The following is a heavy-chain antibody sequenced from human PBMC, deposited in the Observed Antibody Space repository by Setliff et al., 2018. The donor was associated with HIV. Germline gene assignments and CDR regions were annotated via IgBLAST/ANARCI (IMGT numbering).Heavy chain of an antibody. Sequence: PSETLSLTCTVSGGSISSYYWSWIRQPPGKGLEWIGYIYHSGTTSYNPSLKSRVTISVDTSKNQFSLKLSSVTAADTAVYYCARHRRDYYGSGGYSAWGQGTLVTVSS. D-gene: IGHD3-10*01. CDR2: IYHSGTT. CDR1: GGSISSYY. J-gene: IGHJ5*02. V-gene: IGHV4-59*08. CDR3: ARHRRDYYGSGGYSA.